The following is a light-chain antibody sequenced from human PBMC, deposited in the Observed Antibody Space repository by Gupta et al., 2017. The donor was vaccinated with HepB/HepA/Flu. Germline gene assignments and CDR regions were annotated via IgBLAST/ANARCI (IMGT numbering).Light chain of an antibody. CDR1: KLGDKY. CDR3: QAWDSSTYVV. CDR2: QDS. Sequence: SYELPQPPSVSVSPGQTASITCSGDKLGDKYACWFQETPGQSPVLVIYQDSKRPSGIPERFSGSNSGNTATLTISGTQAMDEADYYCQAWDSSTYVVVGGGPKLTVL. V-gene: IGLV3-1*01. J-gene: IGLJ2*01.